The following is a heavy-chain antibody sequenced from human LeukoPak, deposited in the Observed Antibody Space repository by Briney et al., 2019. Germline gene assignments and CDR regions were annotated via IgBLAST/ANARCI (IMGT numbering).Heavy chain of an antibody. D-gene: IGHD6-19*01. Sequence: PGGSLRLSCAASGFPFSSYAMTWVRQAPGKGLEGVSGICHGGDITYYADSVKGRSPISRDNSKNALYLQMTSLRAEDTAVYYCAKDLGSSGWHLDYWGQGTMVTVSS. CDR3: AKDLGSSGWHLDY. CDR2: ICHGGDIT. V-gene: IGHV3-23*01. CDR1: GFPFSSYA. J-gene: IGHJ4*02.